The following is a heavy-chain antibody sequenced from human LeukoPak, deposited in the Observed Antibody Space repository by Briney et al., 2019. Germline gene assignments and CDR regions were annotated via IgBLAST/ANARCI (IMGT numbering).Heavy chain of an antibody. CDR3: ARGRGDRRIDY. CDR2: INPSGGST. D-gene: IGHD1-14*01. Sequence: ASGKVSCKASGYTFTSYYMHWVRQAPGQGQEWMGIINPSGGSTSYAQKFHGRVTMTSDTSTSTVYMELSSLRSEDTAVYYCARGRGDRRIDYWGQGTLVTVSS. J-gene: IGHJ4*02. V-gene: IGHV1-46*01. CDR1: GYTFTSYY.